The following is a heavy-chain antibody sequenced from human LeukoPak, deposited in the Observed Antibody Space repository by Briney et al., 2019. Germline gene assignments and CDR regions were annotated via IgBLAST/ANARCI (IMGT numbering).Heavy chain of an antibody. CDR1: GFTFSSYS. CDR2: ISSSSSYI. Sequence: GGSLRLSCAASGFTFSSYSMNWVRQAPGKGLEWVSSISSSSSYIYYADSVEGRFTISRDNAKNSLYLQMNSLRAEDTAVYYCARDASSMTKSYYYGMDVWGQGTTVTVSS. J-gene: IGHJ6*02. CDR3: ARDASSMTKSYYYGMDV. V-gene: IGHV3-21*01. D-gene: IGHD4-11*01.